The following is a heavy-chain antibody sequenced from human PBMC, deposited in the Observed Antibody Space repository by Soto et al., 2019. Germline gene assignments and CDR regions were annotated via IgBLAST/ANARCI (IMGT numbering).Heavy chain of an antibody. CDR2: ISDDGTNK. J-gene: IGHJ4*02. CDR3: VRRLTTTVTAMGY. D-gene: IGHD4-17*01. CDR1: GFTFSKNA. Sequence: GGSLRLSCEASGFTFSKNAMSWVRQAPGKGLEWVAAISDDGTNKHTADSVKGRFTISRDNSRNTVYLQVNSLRVEDTAVYYCVRRLTTTVTAMGYWGQGTPVTVSS. V-gene: IGHV3-30-3*01.